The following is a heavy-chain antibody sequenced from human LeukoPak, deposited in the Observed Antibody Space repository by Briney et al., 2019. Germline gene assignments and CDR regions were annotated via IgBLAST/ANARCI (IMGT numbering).Heavy chain of an antibody. CDR1: GYTFTDYY. D-gene: IGHD2-21*02. CDR2: LNPNSGKK. CDR3: ARDRPVTEYYYYGMDV. Sequence: ASVKVSCKASGYTFTDYYMHWVRQATGQGLEWMGWLNPNSGKKGNAQKFQGRVTMTRNTSISTAYMELSSLRSEDTAVYYCARDRPVTEYYYYGMDVWGQGTTVTVSS. V-gene: IGHV1-8*02. J-gene: IGHJ6*02.